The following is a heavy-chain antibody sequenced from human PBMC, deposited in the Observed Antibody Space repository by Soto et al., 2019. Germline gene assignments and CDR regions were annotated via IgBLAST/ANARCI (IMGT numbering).Heavy chain of an antibody. V-gene: IGHV4-59*01. Sequence: ASETLSLTCTVSGGSISSYYWSWIRQPPGKGLEWIGYIYYSGSTKYSPSLKSRVTMSVDTSKNHFSLKLISVTTADTAVYFCAREGNLGRWIQPLDSWGQGTLVTVSS. CDR2: IYYSGST. D-gene: IGHD2-2*03. J-gene: IGHJ4*02. CDR1: GGSISSYY. CDR3: AREGNLGRWIQPLDS.